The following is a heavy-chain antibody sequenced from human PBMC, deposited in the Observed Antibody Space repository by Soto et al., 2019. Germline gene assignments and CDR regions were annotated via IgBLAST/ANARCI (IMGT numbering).Heavy chain of an antibody. Sequence: PGGSLRLSCAVSGFIVSSKYMTWVRQAPGKGLEWVSVIYTGGSTHYADSARGRLTISRDSSKNTLYLQMNSLRAEDAAVYYCTTYTGYGMDVCGQGTKVTV. J-gene: IGHJ6*02. V-gene: IGHV3-53*01. CDR3: TTYTGYGMDV. CDR2: IYTGGST. CDR1: GFIVSSKY. D-gene: IGHD3-16*01.